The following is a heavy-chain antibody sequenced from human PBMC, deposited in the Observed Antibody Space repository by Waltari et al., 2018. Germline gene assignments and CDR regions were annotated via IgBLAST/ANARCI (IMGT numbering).Heavy chain of an antibody. V-gene: IGHV1-24*01. J-gene: IGHJ4*02. CDR1: GSPLTELS. Sequence: QVQLVPSGAEVKKPGASVTVSCKVSGSPLTELSMPWVRQAPGKGLEWMGGFDPEDGETIYAQKFQGRVTMTEDTSTDTAYMELSSLRSEDTAVYYCATVRDDYGGNSQYFDYWGQGTLVTVSS. D-gene: IGHD4-17*01. CDR3: ATVRDDYGGNSQYFDY. CDR2: FDPEDGET.